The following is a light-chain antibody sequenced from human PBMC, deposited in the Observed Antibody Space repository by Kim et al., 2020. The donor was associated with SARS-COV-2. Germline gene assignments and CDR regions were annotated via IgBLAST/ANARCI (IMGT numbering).Light chain of an antibody. CDR2: GKN. J-gene: IGLJ2*01. Sequence: SSELTQDPAVSVALGQTVRITCQGDSLRSYYATWYQQKPGQAPILVIYGKNNRPSGIPDRFSGSSSGNTASLTITGAQAADEADYYCTSRDSNDNVVFGG. V-gene: IGLV3-19*01. CDR1: SLRSYY. CDR3: TSRDSNDNVV.